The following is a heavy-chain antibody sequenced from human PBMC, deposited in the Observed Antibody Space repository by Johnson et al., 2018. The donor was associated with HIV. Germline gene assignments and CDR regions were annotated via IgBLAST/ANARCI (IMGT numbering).Heavy chain of an antibody. V-gene: IGHV3-66*02. Sequence: VQLVESGGGLVQPGGSLRLSCAASGFTVRSNYMSWVRQAPGKGLEWVSVIYSGGSTYYADSVKGRFSISRDNSKNTLYFQMNRLKAEDTAVYYCARGTECDGAFDIWGQGTMVTVSS. CDR3: ARGTECDGAFDI. D-gene: IGHD1-1*01. CDR1: GFTVRSNY. J-gene: IGHJ3*02. CDR2: IYSGGST.